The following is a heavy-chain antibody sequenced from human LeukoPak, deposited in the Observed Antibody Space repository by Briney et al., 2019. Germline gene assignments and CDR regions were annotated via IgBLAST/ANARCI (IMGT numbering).Heavy chain of an antibody. CDR2: ISYEVSNK. J-gene: IGHJ3*02. CDR3: AKPDSYYYDSSGYYSAFDI. D-gene: IGHD3-22*01. Sequence: GGALRLSCAASGFTFSSDGRHGVRQAPGKGLEWVAVISYEVSNKYYADSLKGRFTISRDNSKNTLYLQMNSLRAEDTAVYYCAKPDSYYYDSSGYYSAFDIWGQGTMVTVSS. CDR1: GFTFSSDG. V-gene: IGHV3-30*18.